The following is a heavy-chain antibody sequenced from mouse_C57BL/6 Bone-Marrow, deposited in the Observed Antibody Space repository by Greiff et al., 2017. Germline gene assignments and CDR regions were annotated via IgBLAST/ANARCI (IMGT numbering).Heavy chain of an antibody. CDR3: ARGAYYSIAWFAY. CDR2: IDPSDSYT. Sequence: QVQLQQPGAELVMPGASVKLSCKASGYTFTSYWMHWVKQRPGQGLEWIGAIDPSDSYTNYNQKFKGKSTLTVDKSSSTAYMQLSSLTSEESAVYYCARGAYYSIAWFAYWGQGTLVTVSA. V-gene: IGHV1-69*01. D-gene: IGHD2-5*01. J-gene: IGHJ3*01. CDR1: GYTFTSYW.